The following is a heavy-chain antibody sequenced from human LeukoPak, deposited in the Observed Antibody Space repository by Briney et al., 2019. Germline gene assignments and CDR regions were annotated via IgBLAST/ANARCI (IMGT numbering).Heavy chain of an antibody. D-gene: IGHD6-25*01. CDR3: VRQRISGGWFDP. J-gene: IGHJ5*02. V-gene: IGHV1-2*02. Sequence: ASVKVSCKASGYTFTGYYMHWVRQAPGQGLEWMGWINPNSGGTNYAQKFQGRVTMTRDTSISTAYMGLSRLRSDDTAVYYCVRQRISGGWFDPWGQGTLVTVSS. CDR1: GYTFTGYY. CDR2: INPNSGGT.